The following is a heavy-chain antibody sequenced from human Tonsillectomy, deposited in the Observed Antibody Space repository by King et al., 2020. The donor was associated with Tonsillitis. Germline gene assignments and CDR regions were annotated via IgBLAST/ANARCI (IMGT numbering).Heavy chain of an antibody. J-gene: IGHJ4*02. D-gene: IGHD2/OR15-2a*01. CDR1: GFTFSGYW. CDR3: ARANRGASFDY. Sequence: VQLVESGGGLVQPGGTLRLSCAASGFTFSGYWMSWVRQAPGKGLEGVAFMTHDTDEKNFVDSVRGRFTISRDNTKNSLYLQMTSLRAEDTAVYYCARANRGASFDYWGQGTLVTVSS. CDR2: MTHDTDEK. V-gene: IGHV3-7*04.